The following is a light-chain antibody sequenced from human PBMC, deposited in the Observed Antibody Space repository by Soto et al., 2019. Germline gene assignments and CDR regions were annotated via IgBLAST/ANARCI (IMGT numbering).Light chain of an antibody. CDR3: SSYAGSNNLV. Sequence: QSALTQPPSASGSPGQSVTISCTGTSSDVGGYNYVSWYQQHPAQAPKLMIYEVSKRPSGVPDRFSGSKSGNTASLTVSGLQAEDEDEYYCSSYAGSNNLVFGGGTKVTVL. V-gene: IGLV2-8*01. CDR2: EVS. CDR1: SSDVGGYNY. J-gene: IGLJ2*01.